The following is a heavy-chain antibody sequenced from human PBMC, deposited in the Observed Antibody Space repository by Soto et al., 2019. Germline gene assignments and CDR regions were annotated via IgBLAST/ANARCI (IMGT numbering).Heavy chain of an antibody. CDR2: IFHSGGT. D-gene: IGHD7-27*01. CDR1: SGSISSRNW. J-gene: IGHJ4*02. CDR3: AKTGDGDPIDS. Sequence: VQLQESGPGLVKPSGTLSLTCAVSSGSISSRNWWTWVRQPPGKGLEWIGEIFHSGGTNYNPSLKSRATISVDKSKNQFSLKLTSVTAADTAMYYCAKTGDGDPIDSWGQGTLVTVSS. V-gene: IGHV4-4*02.